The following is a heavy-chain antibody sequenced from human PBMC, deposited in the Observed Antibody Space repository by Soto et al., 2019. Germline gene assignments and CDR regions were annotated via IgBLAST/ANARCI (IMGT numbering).Heavy chain of an antibody. D-gene: IGHD3-3*01. Sequence: ASVKVSCKASGYTFTGYYMHWVRQAPGQGLEWKGWINPNSGGTNYARKFQGWVIMTRDMSISTAYMELSRLRSDDTAVYYCARGAYLYYDFWSGYPRVDYYYYYMDVWGKGTTVTVSS. CDR1: GYTFTGYY. CDR3: ARGAYLYYDFWSGYPRVDYYYYYMDV. CDR2: INPNSGGT. J-gene: IGHJ6*03. V-gene: IGHV1-2*04.